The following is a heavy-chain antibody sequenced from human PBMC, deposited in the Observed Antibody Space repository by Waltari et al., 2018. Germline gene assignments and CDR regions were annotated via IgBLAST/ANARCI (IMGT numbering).Heavy chain of an antibody. D-gene: IGHD3-10*01. J-gene: IGHJ3*02. Sequence: QVQLQESGPGLVKPSQTLSLTCTVSGGSVSSGGYSWSWIRQPPGKGLEWIGYIYYSGSTYDNPSLKSRVTISVDTSKNQFSLKLSSVTAADTAVYYCARGQGMDAFDIWGQGTMVTVSS. V-gene: IGHV4-30-4*07. CDR1: GGSVSSGGYS. CDR3: ARGQGMDAFDI. CDR2: IYYSGST.